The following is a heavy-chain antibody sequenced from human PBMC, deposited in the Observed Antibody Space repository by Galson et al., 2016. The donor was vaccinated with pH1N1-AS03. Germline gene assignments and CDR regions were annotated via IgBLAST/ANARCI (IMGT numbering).Heavy chain of an antibody. CDR3: ARDIPEYTMGGLDL. V-gene: IGHV3-66*03. CDR2: VYRSGNA. D-gene: IGHD2-21*01. J-gene: IGHJ3*01. CDR1: GFSVATHY. Sequence: SLRLSCAASGFSVATHYMTWVRQAPGKGLEWVSVVYRSGNAYYTDSVKGRFTMSRDAVKNTMHLQMDNLRVDDTALYYCARDIPEYTMGGLDLWGQGTMLTVSS.